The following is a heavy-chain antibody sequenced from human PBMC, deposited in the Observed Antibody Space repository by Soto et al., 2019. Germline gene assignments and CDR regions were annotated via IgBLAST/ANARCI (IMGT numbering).Heavy chain of an antibody. CDR3: ARRRWATIAEAGSFDY. J-gene: IGHJ4*02. V-gene: IGHV4-59*08. CDR1: GGSISSKY. CDR2: IYYNGRT. Sequence: QVQLQESGPGLVKPSETLSLTCTVSGGSISSKYWSWIRQPPGKGLEWIGYIYYNGRTNYNPSLKSRVTISVDTSRNQFSLKLSSVTAADTAVYYCARRRWATIAEAGSFDYWGQGILVTVSS. D-gene: IGHD6-13*01.